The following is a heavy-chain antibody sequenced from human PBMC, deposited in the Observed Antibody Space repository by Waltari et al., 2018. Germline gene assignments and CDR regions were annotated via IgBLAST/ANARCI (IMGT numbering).Heavy chain of an antibody. J-gene: IGHJ6*02. Sequence: QVQLQESGPGLVKPSQTLSLTCTVPGGSISSGGYYWSCIRQHPGKGLAWIGYIYYSGSTYYNPSLKSRVTISVDTSKNQFSLKLSSVTAADTAVYYCARDHSTTFWSGYSYYYYGMDVWGQGTTVTVSS. D-gene: IGHD3-3*01. CDR1: GGSISSGGYY. CDR2: IYYSGST. CDR3: ARDHSTTFWSGYSYYYYGMDV. V-gene: IGHV4-31*03.